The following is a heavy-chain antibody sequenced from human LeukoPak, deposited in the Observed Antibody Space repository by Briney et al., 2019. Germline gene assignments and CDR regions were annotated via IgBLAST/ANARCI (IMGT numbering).Heavy chain of an antibody. V-gene: IGHV4-59*01. J-gene: IGHJ5*02. CDR2: IYYSGST. CDR3: ARGVASFWSGYFDWFDP. CDR1: GGSISSYY. Sequence: SETLSLTCTVSGGSISSYYWSWIRQPPGKGLEWIGYIYYSGSTNYSPSLKSRVTISVDTSKNQFSLKLSSVTAADTAVYYCARGVASFWSGYFDWFDPWGQGTLVTVSS. D-gene: IGHD3-3*01.